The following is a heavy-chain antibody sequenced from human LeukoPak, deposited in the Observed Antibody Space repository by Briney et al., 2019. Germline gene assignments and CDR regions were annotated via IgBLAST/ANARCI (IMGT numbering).Heavy chain of an antibody. J-gene: IGHJ3*02. CDR2: INPNSGGT. D-gene: IGHD3-3*01. CDR1: GYTFTGYY. V-gene: IGHV1-2*02. Sequence: ASVKVSCKASGYTFTGYYMHWVRQAPGQGLEWMGWINPNSGGTNYAQKFQGRVTMTRDTSISTAYMELSRLRSDDTAVYYCASSFTIFVAGAVHDAFDIWGQGTMVTVSS. CDR3: ASSFTIFVAGAVHDAFDI.